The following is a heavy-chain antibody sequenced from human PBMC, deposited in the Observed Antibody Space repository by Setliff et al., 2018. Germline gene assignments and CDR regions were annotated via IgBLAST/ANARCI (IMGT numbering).Heavy chain of an antibody. Sequence: GESLKISCKGSGYSFTSYWIGWVRQMPGKGLEWLGIIYPGDSDTRYSPSFQGQVTISADKSISTAYLQWSSLKASDTAMYYCARQAVAGSDAFDIWGQGTTVTVSS. CDR2: IYPGDSDT. CDR1: GYSFTSYW. J-gene: IGHJ3*02. CDR3: ARQAVAGSDAFDI. D-gene: IGHD6-19*01. V-gene: IGHV5-51*01.